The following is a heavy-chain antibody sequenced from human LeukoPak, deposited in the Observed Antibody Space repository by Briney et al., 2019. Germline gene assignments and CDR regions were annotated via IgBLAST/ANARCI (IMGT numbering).Heavy chain of an antibody. D-gene: IGHD1-26*01. CDR2: ISPDGTST. Sequence: PGGSLRLSCAASGFTFTSYWMHWVRRAPGKGLVWVSRISPDGTSTAYADSVKGRFTISRDNAQNMLFLQMNSLRVDDTAVYYCVRGAPFDYWGQGTLGTVPS. V-gene: IGHV3-74*01. CDR1: GFTFTSYW. CDR3: VRGAPFDY. J-gene: IGHJ4*02.